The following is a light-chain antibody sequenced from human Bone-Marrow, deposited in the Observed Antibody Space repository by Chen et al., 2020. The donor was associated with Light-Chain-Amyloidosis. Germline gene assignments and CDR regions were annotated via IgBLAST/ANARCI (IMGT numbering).Light chain of an antibody. V-gene: IGLV2-8*01. Sequence: QSALTQPPSASGSPGQSVTISCTGTSSDVGAYNYVSWYQQHPGKAPKLMIYEVSKRPSGVADRFSGSKSGNTASLTVSGLQAEDEADYFCCSYAGVNKRFVFGTATKVAVL. CDR1: SSDVGAYNY. CDR3: CSYAGVNKRFV. CDR2: EVS. J-gene: IGLJ1*01.